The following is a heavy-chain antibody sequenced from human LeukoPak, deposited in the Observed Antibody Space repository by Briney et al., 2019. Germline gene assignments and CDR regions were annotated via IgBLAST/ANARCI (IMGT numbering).Heavy chain of an antibody. J-gene: IGHJ6*02. D-gene: IGHD4-17*01. CDR1: GYSFTSYW. CDR2: IYPGDSDT. V-gene: IGHV5-51*01. CDR3: ARPKGGDYFSYYYYGMDV. Sequence: GESLKISCKGSGYSFTSYWIGWVRQMPGKGLEWMGIIYPGDSDTRYSPSFQGQVTISADKSISTAYLQWSSLKASDTAMYYCARPKGGDYFSYYYYGMDVWGQGTTVTVSS.